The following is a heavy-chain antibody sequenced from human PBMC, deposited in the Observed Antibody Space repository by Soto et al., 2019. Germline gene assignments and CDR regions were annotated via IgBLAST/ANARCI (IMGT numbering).Heavy chain of an antibody. CDR3: AEGFSGHYYDF. V-gene: IGHV3-23*01. D-gene: IGHD3-22*01. J-gene: IGHJ4*02. CDR1: GF. CDR2: ISDYGANT. Sequence: EVQVLESGGGLVQPGGSLRLSCAASGFMSWVRQAPGKGLEWVSAISDYGANTYYVDSVKGRFTISRDKAKNTLYLQMDRLGAQDTAVYYCAEGFSGHYYDFRGQGTLVTVSS.